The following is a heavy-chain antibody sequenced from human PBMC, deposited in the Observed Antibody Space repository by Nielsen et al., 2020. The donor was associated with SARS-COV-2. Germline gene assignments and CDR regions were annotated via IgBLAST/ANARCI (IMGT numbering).Heavy chain of an antibody. CDR3: AKDKVTGSSDYLDS. CDR2: ISGGGSGK. D-gene: IGHD2-21*02. Sequence: GESLKISCAASGFTFGSYAMSWVRQAPGKGLEWVSTISGGGSGKYYADSVKGRFTISRDNSRNTLYLQMNSLRGEDTAVYYCAKDKVTGSSDYLDSWGQGTRVTVSS. J-gene: IGHJ4*02. V-gene: IGHV3-23*01. CDR1: GFTFGSYA.